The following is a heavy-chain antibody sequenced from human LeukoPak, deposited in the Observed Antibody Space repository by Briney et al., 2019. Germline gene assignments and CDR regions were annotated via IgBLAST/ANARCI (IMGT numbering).Heavy chain of an antibody. Sequence: SETLSLTCAVYGGSFSGYYWSWIRQPPGKGLEWIGEINHSGSTNYNPSLKSRVTISVDTSKNQFSLKLSSVTAADTAVYYCARQGSTGYYPSYFDYWGQGTLVTVSS. V-gene: IGHV4-34*01. CDR1: GGSFSGYY. D-gene: IGHD3-22*01. J-gene: IGHJ4*02. CDR2: INHSGST. CDR3: ARQGSTGYYPSYFDY.